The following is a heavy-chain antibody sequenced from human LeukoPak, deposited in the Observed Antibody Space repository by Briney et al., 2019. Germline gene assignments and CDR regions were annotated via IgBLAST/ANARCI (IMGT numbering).Heavy chain of an antibody. CDR1: RFTFSSYA. D-gene: IGHD2-2*01. CDR2: ISGSGGST. V-gene: IGHV3-23*01. Sequence: WGSLRLSCSASRFTFSSYAMIWLRQAPGNGLKWFSAISGSGGSTYYADSVKGRFTISMSNCKNTLYLQMNSLRAEDTAVYYCAKDAAGYCSTTSCFAFDYWGQGTLVTVSS. CDR3: AKDAAGYCSTTSCFAFDY. J-gene: IGHJ4*02.